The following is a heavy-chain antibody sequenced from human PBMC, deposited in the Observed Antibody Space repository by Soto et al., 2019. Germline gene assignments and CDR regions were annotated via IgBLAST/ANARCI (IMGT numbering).Heavy chain of an antibody. CDR1: GFTFSSYW. V-gene: IGHV3-74*01. CDR2: INSDGSST. Sequence: GGSLRLSCAASGFTFSSYWMHWVRQAPGKGLVWVSRINSDGSSTSYADSVKGRFTISRDNAKNTLYLQMNSLRAEDTAVYYCARSGASYYYYYGMDVWGQGTTVTVSS. D-gene: IGHD1-26*01. CDR3: ARSGASYYYYYGMDV. J-gene: IGHJ6*02.